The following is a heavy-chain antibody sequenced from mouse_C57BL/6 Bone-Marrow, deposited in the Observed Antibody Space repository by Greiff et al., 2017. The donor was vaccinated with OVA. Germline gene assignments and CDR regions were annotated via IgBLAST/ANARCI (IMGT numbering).Heavy chain of an antibody. J-gene: IGHJ2*01. CDR3: ARSDLRYYDPSFDY. D-gene: IGHD2-4*01. Sequence: QVQLQQPGAELVKPGASVKLSCKASGYTFTSYWMHWVKQRPGQGLEWIGMIHPNSGSTNYNEKFKSKATLTVDKSSSTAYMQLSSLTSEDSAVYYCARSDLRYYDPSFDYWGQGTPLTVSS. V-gene: IGHV1-64*01. CDR1: GYTFTSYW. CDR2: IHPNSGST.